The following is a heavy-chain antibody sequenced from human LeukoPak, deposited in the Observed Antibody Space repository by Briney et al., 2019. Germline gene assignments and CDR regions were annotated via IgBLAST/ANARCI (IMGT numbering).Heavy chain of an antibody. CDR1: GYTFTGYY. D-gene: IGHD3-22*01. V-gene: IGHV1-2*02. CDR2: INPNSGGT. CDR3: ARSSGYYYDSSGYSYAFDI. J-gene: IGHJ3*02. Sequence: ASVKVSCKASGYTFTGYYMHWVRQAPGQGLEWMGWINPNSGGTNYAQKFQGRVTMTRDMSTSTVYMELSSLRSEDTAVYYCARSSGYYYDSSGYSYAFDIWGQGTMVTVSS.